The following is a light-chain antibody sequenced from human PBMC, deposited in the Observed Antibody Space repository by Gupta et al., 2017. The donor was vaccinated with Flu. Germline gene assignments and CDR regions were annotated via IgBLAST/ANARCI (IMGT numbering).Light chain of an antibody. J-gene: IGKJ1*01. CDR1: QGISSY. Sequence: IRLTHSPSSFSASTGYRVTITCRASQGISSYLAWYQQKPGKAPKLLIYAASTVQSGVPSRFSGSGSGTDFTLTISCLQPEDFATYYCQQEDSSPCTFGQGTKVEIK. CDR3: QQEDSSPCT. CDR2: AAS. V-gene: IGKV1-8*01.